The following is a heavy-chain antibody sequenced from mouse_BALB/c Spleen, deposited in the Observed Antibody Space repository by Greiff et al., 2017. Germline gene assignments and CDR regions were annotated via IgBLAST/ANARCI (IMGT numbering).Heavy chain of an antibody. J-gene: IGHJ4*01. CDR2: ISDGGSYT. D-gene: IGHD1-1*01. CDR3: ASDYYYGSSYAMDY. CDR1: GFTFSDYY. V-gene: IGHV5-4*02. Sequence: EVKLVESGGGLVKPGGSLKLSCAASGFTFSDYYMYWVRQTPEKRLEWVATISDGGSYTYYPDSVKGRFTISRDNAKNNLYLQMSSLKSEDTAMYYCASDYYYGSSYAMDYWGQGTSVTVSS.